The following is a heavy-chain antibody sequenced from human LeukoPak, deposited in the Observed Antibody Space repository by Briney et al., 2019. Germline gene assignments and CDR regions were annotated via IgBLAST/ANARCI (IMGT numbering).Heavy chain of an antibody. D-gene: IGHD3-22*01. CDR1: GGSISSSNW. CDR2: IYYSGST. J-gene: IGHJ4*02. CDR3: ARERTLFPGDSSGYFDY. V-gene: IGHV4-4*02. Sequence: SETLSLACAVSGGSISSSNWWSWVRQPPGKGLEWIGSIYYSGSTYYNPSLKSRVTISVDTSKNQFSLKLSSVTAADTAVYYCARERTLFPGDSSGYFDYWGQGTLVTVSS.